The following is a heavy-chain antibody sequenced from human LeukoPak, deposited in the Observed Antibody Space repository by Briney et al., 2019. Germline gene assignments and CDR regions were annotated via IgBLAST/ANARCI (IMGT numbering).Heavy chain of an antibody. CDR3: ARHPGIQLRIDN. J-gene: IGHJ4*02. Sequence: SETLSLTCTVSGGSMSRYYWSWIRQPPGKGLEWIGYVYDNGITSYNPPLKSRVTISADTSKNQFSLNLISVTAADTAVYLCARHPGIQLRIDNWGQGTLVTVSS. CDR2: VYDNGIT. V-gene: IGHV4-59*08. CDR1: GGSMSRYY. D-gene: IGHD5-18*01.